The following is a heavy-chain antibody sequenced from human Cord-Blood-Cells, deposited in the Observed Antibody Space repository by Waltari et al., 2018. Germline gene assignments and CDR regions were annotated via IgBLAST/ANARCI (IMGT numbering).Heavy chain of an antibody. CDR2: IYSGGST. V-gene: IGHV3-66*01. D-gene: IGHD3-10*01. CDR1: GFTVSSTY. J-gene: IGHJ4*02. Sequence: EVQLVESGGGLVQPGGSLRLSCAVSGFTVSSTYMSWFRPAPGKGLEWVSVIYSGGSTYYADSVKGRFTISRDNSKNTLYLQMNSLRAEDTAVYYCARSRGGSSSGSWHYFDYWGQGTLVTVSS. CDR3: ARSRGGSSSGSWHYFDY.